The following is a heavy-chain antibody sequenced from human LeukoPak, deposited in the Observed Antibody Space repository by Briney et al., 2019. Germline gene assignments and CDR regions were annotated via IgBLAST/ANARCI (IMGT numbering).Heavy chain of an antibody. CDR3: ARTTKGIFGVVTARRGYFQH. CDR2: INPSGGST. Sequence: ASVKVSXKASGYTFTSYYMHWVRQAPGQGLEWIGIINPSGGSTSYAQKFQGRVTMTRDTSTSTVYMELSSLRSEDTAVYYCARTTKGIFGVVTARRGYFQHWGQGTLVTVSS. J-gene: IGHJ1*01. V-gene: IGHV1-46*01. D-gene: IGHD3-3*01. CDR1: GYTFTSYY.